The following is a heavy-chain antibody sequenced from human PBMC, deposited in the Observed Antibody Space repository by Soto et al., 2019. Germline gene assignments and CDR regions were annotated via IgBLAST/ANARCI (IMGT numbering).Heavy chain of an antibody. CDR1: GYTFTGYY. CDR3: ARGRGLYNSGRSQLDS. CDR2: VIPRFGTT. J-gene: IGHJ4*02. Sequence: SVKVSCKASGYTFTGYYMHWVQQAPGQGLEWMGGVIPRFGTTNFAPTLQGRVTITADQSMNTVYMELNSLRSEDTALYYCARGRGLYNSGRSQLDSWGQGTLVTVSS. D-gene: IGHD1-1*01. V-gene: IGHV1-69*13.